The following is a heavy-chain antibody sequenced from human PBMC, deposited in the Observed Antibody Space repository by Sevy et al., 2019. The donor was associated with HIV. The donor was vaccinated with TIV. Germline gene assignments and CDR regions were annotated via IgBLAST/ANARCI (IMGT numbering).Heavy chain of an antibody. V-gene: IGHV3-15*01. Sequence: GGSLRLSCAASGFTFSNAWMSWVRQAPGKGLEWVGRIKSKTDGGTTDYAAPVKGRFTISRDDSKNTRYLQMNSLKTEDTAVYYCTTDGSSSEYFQHWGQGTLVTVSS. CDR2: IKSKTDGGTT. CDR3: TTDGSSSEYFQH. J-gene: IGHJ1*01. D-gene: IGHD2-15*01. CDR1: GFTFSNAW.